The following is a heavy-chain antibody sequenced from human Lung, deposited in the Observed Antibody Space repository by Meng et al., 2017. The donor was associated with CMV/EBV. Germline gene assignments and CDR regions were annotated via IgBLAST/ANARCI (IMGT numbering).Heavy chain of an antibody. CDR1: GYTLTNYY. D-gene: IGHD6-13*01. J-gene: IGHJ4*02. CDR2: INPSDNTT. CDR3: ARDLGYSSSWYFQYYFDC. V-gene: IGHV1-46*01. Sequence: ASXXVSXKASGYTLTNYYIHWVRQAPGQGLEWMGIINPSDNTTIYAQKFQGRVTMTRDKSTSTVYMELSSLRSDDTALYYCARDLGYSSSWYFQYYFDCWXQGTLVTVSS.